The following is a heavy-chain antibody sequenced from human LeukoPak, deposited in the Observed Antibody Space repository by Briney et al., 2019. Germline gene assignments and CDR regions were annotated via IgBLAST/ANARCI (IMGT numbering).Heavy chain of an antibody. CDR3: ARGRDIVATFRVWFDP. CDR1: GYTFTSYG. D-gene: IGHD5-12*01. CDR2: ISAYNGNT. J-gene: IGHJ5*02. V-gene: IGHV1-18*01. Sequence: ASVKVSCQASGYTFTSYGISWVRQAPGQGLEWMGWISAYNGNTNYAQKLQGRVTMTTDTSTSTAYMELRRLRSDDTAVYYCARGRDIVATFRVWFDPWGQGTLVTVSS.